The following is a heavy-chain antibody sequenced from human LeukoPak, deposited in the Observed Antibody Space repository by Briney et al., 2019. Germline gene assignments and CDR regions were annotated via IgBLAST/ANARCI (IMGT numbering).Heavy chain of an antibody. Sequence: SQTLSLTCAIFGDSVSSNSAAWNWIRQSPSRGLEWLGRTYYRSKWYNDYAVSVKSRITINPDTSKNQFSLQLNSVTPEDTAVYYCARVVVVAATSYYYGMDVWGQGTTVTVSS. CDR1: GDSVSSNSAA. J-gene: IGHJ6*02. V-gene: IGHV6-1*01. CDR3: ARVVVVAATSYYYGMDV. CDR2: TYYRSKWYN. D-gene: IGHD2-15*01.